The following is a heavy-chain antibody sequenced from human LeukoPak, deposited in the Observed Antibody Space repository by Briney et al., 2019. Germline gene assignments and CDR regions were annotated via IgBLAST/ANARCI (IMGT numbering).Heavy chain of an antibody. J-gene: IGHJ1*01. CDR2: IYPGDSDT. CDR3: ARRSSSWTEYFQH. CDR1: GYSFTSYW. Sequence: GESLQISCKGSGYSFTSYWIGWVRQLPGKGLEWMGIIYPGDSDTRYSPSFQGQVTISADKSISTAYLQWSSLKASDTAMYYCARRSSSWTEYFQHWGQGTLVTVSS. V-gene: IGHV5-51*01. D-gene: IGHD6-13*01.